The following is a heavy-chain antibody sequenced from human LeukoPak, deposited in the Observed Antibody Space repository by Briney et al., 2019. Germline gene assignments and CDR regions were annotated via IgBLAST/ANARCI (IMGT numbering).Heavy chain of an antibody. CDR3: ARVSSSWYAPTDY. CDR1: GFTVSSNY. J-gene: IGHJ4*02. D-gene: IGHD6-13*01. V-gene: IGHV3-66*01. CDR2: IYTGGTT. Sequence: GGSLRLSCAASGFTVSSNYMSWVRQAPGKGLEWVSVIYTGGTTYYADSVKGRFTISRDNSKNTLYIQMNNLRAEDTAVYYCARVSSSWYAPTDYWGQGTLVTVSS.